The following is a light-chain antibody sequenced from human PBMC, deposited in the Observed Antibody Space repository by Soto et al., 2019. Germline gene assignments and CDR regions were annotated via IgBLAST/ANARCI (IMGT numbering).Light chain of an antibody. CDR2: GAS. Sequence: TQSPGTLSLSPGERATLSCRASQSGSSSYLAWYQQKPGQAPRLLIHGASSRATGIPDRFSGSGSGTDFTLTISSLEPEDFAVYYCQQRNNWPPGINFGQGTRLEIK. CDR3: QQRNNWPPGIN. CDR1: QSGSSSY. J-gene: IGKJ5*01. V-gene: IGKV3D-20*02.